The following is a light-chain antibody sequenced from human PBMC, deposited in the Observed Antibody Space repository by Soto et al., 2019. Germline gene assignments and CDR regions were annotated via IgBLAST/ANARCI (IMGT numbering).Light chain of an antibody. J-gene: IGLJ2*01. Sequence: QLVLTQPPSISGAPGQSITISCTGSSANIGAGYDVHWYQQFPGTAPKLLIHGNNDRPSGVSDRFSASKSGTSASLAITGLQDEDEADYYCQSYDSSLRVYVVFGGGTKLTVL. CDR1: SANIGAGYD. V-gene: IGLV1-40*01. CDR3: QSYDSSLRVYVV. CDR2: GNN.